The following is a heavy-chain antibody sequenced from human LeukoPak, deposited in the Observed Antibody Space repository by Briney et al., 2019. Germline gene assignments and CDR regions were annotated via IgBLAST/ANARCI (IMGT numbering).Heavy chain of an antibody. CDR1: GGTFSSYA. D-gene: IGHD1-20*01. CDR3: ARGSRITGTPQLLDY. Sequence: SVKVSCKASGGTFSSYAISWVRQAPGQGLEWMGGIIPIFGTANYAQKFRGRVTITTDESTSTAYIELSSLRSEDTAVYYCARGSRITGTPQLLDYWGQGTLVTVSS. CDR2: IIPIFGTA. J-gene: IGHJ4*02. V-gene: IGHV1-69*05.